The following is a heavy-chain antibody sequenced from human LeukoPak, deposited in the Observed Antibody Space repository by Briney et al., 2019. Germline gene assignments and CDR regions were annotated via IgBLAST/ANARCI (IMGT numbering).Heavy chain of an antibody. CDR3: ARDNRLPDKPYYYYGMDV. V-gene: IGHV3-30-3*01. D-gene: IGHD6-25*01. J-gene: IGHJ6*02. CDR2: ISYDGSNK. Sequence: GGSLRLSCAASGFTFSSYAMLWVRQAPGKGLEWVAVISYDGSNKYYADSVKGRFTISRDNSKNTLYLQMNSLRAEDTAVYYCARDNRLPDKPYYYYGMDVWGQGTTVTVSS. CDR1: GFTFSSYA.